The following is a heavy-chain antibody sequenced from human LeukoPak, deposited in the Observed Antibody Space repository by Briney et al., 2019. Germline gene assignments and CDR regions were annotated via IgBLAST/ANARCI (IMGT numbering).Heavy chain of an antibody. D-gene: IGHD4-11*01. CDR3: ARGNRAFDS. CDR2: TYYRSKWYN. J-gene: IGHJ4*02. CDR1: GDTVSSNNAV. Sequence: SQTLSLTRAISGDTVSSNNAVWNWIRQSPSRGLEWLGRTYYRSKWYNDYAVSVKSRITVNPDTSKNQFCLQLNSVTPDDTAVYYCARGNRAFDSWGQGTLVTVSS. V-gene: IGHV6-1*01.